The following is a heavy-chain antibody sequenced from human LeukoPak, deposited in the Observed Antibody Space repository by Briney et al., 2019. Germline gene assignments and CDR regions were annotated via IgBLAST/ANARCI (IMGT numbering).Heavy chain of an antibody. V-gene: IGHV4-4*07. D-gene: IGHD4-23*01. CDR3: AKDHPRYGGLDY. J-gene: IGHJ4*02. Sequence: SETLSLTCTVSGGSIRNYYWSWIRQPAGKGLEWIGRIYSSGNTNYNPSLKSRLTMSVDTSKNQFSLKLNSVTAADTAVYYCAKDHPRYGGLDYWGQGTLVTVSS. CDR1: GGSIRNYY. CDR2: IYSSGNT.